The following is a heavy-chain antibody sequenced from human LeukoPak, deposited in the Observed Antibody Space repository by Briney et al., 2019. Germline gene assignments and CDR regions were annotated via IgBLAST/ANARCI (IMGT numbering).Heavy chain of an antibody. V-gene: IGHV3-64*01. CDR3: ARDEMATILKSAFDI. CDR1: GFTFSSYA. Sequence: PGGSLRLSCAASGFTFSSYAMHWVRQAPGKGLEYVSAISSNGGSTYYANTVKGRFTISRDNSKNTLYLQMGSLRAEDMAVYYCARDEMATILKSAFDIWGQGTMVTVSS. J-gene: IGHJ3*02. D-gene: IGHD5-24*01. CDR2: ISSNGGST.